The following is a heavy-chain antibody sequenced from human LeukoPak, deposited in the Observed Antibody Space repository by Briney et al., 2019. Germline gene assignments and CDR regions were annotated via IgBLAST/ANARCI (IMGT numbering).Heavy chain of an antibody. D-gene: IGHD2-2*02. CDR2: IYYSGST. CDR1: GGSISSSSYY. J-gene: IGHJ4*02. Sequence: SETLSLTCTVSGGSISSSSYYWGWIRQPPWKGLEWIGSIYYSGSTYYNPSLKSRVTISVDTSKNQFSLKLSSVTAADTAVYYCARVVPAAIGGTDYWGQGTLVTVSS. V-gene: IGHV4-39*07. CDR3: ARVVPAAIGGTDY.